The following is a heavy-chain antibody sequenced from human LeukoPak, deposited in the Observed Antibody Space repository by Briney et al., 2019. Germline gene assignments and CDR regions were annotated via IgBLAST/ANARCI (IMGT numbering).Heavy chain of an antibody. J-gene: IGHJ4*02. CDR2: ISAYNGNT. CDR1: GYTFTSYG. CDR3: ARDLYYYGSGSYPFDY. Sequence: ASVKVSCKASGYTFTSYGISWVRQAPGQGLEWMGWISAYNGNTNYAQKLQGRVTTTTDTSTSTAYMELRSLRSDDTAVYYCARDLYYYGSGSYPFDYWGQGTLVTVSS. D-gene: IGHD3-10*01. V-gene: IGHV1-18*01.